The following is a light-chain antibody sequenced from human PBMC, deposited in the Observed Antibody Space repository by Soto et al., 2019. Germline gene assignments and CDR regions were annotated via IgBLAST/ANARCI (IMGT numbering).Light chain of an antibody. CDR2: SVS. J-gene: IGLJ3*02. Sequence: SYELTQPPSVSVAPGKTARITCGGNNIGAKTVHWYQQRPGQAPVLAIFSVSGRPSGIPERFSGSNSGTTATLTISRVEAGDEADYYCQVWDSSGDQWVFGGGTKLTVL. CDR3: QVWDSSGDQWV. V-gene: IGLV3-21*04. CDR1: NIGAKT.